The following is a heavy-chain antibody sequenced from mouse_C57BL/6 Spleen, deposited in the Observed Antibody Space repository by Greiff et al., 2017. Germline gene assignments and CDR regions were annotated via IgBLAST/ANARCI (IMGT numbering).Heavy chain of an antibody. J-gene: IGHJ4*01. CDR2: ISDGGSYI. D-gene: IGHD2-4*01. V-gene: IGHV5-4*01. Sequence: DVHLVESGGGLVKPGGSLKLSCAASGFTFSSYAMSWVRQTPEKRLEWVATISDGGSYIYYPDNVKGRFPISRANAKNNLYRQMSHLKSEDTAMYYCARAYYDYDSYAMDYWGQGTSVTVSS. CDR1: GFTFSSYA. CDR3: ARAYYDYDSYAMDY.